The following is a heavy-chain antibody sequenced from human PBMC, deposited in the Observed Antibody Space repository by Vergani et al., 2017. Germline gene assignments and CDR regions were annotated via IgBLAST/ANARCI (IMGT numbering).Heavy chain of an antibody. CDR3: EKDGGDDSSGYYVCVDY. Sequence: EVQLVESGGGLVQPGGSLRLSCAASGFTVSSNYMSWVRQAPGKGLEWVSVIYSGGSPYYADSVKGRFTISRDNSKNTLYLQMNSLRAEDTAVYYCEKDGGDDSSGYYVCVDYWGQGTLVTVSA. D-gene: IGHD3-22*01. J-gene: IGHJ4*02. V-gene: IGHV3-66*01. CDR1: GFTVSSNY. CDR2: IYSGGSP.